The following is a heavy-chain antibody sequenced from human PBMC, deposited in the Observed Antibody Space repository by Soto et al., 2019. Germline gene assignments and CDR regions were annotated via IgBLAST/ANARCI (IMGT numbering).Heavy chain of an antibody. D-gene: IGHD6-19*01. CDR2: ISAYNGNT. CDR1: GYTFTSYG. CDR3: AREWGDIGPGWLVQDY. J-gene: IGHJ4*02. Sequence: ASVKVSCKASGYTFTSYGISWVRQAPGQGLEWMGWISAYNGNTNYAQKLQGRVTMTTDTSTSTAYMELRSLRSDDTAVYYCAREWGDIGPGWLVQDYWGQGTLVTVSS. V-gene: IGHV1-18*01.